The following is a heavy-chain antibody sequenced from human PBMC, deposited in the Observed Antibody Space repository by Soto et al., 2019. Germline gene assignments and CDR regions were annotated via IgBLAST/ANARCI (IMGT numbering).Heavy chain of an antibody. V-gene: IGHV3-30*18. J-gene: IGHJ3*02. Sequence: LRLSCAASGFTFSSYGMHWVRQAPGKGLEWVAVISYDGSNKYYADSVKGRFTISRDNSKNTLYLQMNSLRAEDTAVYYCAKLGSGSRCSGGSCYSGGAFDIWGQGTMVTV. D-gene: IGHD2-15*01. CDR2: ISYDGSNK. CDR1: GFTFSSYG. CDR3: AKLGSGSRCSGGSCYSGGAFDI.